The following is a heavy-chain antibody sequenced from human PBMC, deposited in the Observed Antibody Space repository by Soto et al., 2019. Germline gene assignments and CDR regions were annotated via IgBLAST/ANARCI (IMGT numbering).Heavy chain of an antibody. CDR2: IWYDGSKK. CDR1: GFTFSSFG. Sequence: QVQVVESGGGVVQPGRSLRLSCAASGFTFSSFGMHWVRQAPGKGLEWVSLIWYDGSKKSYGDSVKGRFTISRDNSRNTVYLQMNSLRADATAVYYCARDASYYSLWSGYYPSRYGMDVWGQGTTVTVSS. J-gene: IGHJ6*02. V-gene: IGHV3-33*01. CDR3: ARDASYYSLWSGYYPSRYGMDV. D-gene: IGHD3-3*01.